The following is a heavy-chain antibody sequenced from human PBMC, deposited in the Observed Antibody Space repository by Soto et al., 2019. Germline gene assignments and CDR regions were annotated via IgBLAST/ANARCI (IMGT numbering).Heavy chain of an antibody. CDR1: GCTFSSSV. Sequence: GGRLRLSCGAAGCTFSSSVMGWVRQSPGKGLEWVDNIKQDGGGTYYMDSVQGRFTISRNNAKDSLFLQMNSLRVEDTAVYYCARYFRGSGRYFFDYWGQGTLVTVSS. CDR3: ARYFRGSGRYFFDY. V-gene: IGHV3-7*03. J-gene: IGHJ4*02. D-gene: IGHD6-19*01. CDR2: IKQDGGGT.